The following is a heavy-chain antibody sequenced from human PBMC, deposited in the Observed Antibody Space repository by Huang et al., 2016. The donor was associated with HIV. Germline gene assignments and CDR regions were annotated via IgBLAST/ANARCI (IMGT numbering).Heavy chain of an antibody. V-gene: IGHV4-39*01. CDR2: IFYTGSA. Sequence: KPSETLSLTCNVSDGSLNSGKYYWGWIRQSPGKGLEWIGSIFYTGSAHYNPSLESRVTIFVDSSKSQLSGRLRSVTAADTAVYYCARRRTHFTFDYWGQGTLVTVSS. J-gene: IGHJ4*02. CDR3: ARRRTHFTFDY. CDR1: DGSLNSGKYY.